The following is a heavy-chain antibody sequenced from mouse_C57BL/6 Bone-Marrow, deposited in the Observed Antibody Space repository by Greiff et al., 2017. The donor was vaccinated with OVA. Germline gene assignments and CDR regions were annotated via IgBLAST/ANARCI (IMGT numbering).Heavy chain of an antibody. CDR3: TRAYDGYYWYFDV. CDR2: IRNKANNHAT. D-gene: IGHD2-3*01. V-gene: IGHV6-6*01. Sequence: EVKLMESGGGLVQPGGSMKLSCAASGFTFSDAWMDWVRQSPEKGLEWVAEIRNKANNHATYYAESVKGRFTISRDDSKSSVYLQMNSLRAEDTGIYYCTRAYDGYYWYFDVWGTGTTVTVSS. CDR1: GFTFSDAW. J-gene: IGHJ1*03.